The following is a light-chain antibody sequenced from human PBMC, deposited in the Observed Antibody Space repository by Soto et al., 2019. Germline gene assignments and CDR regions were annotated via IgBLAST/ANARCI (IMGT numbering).Light chain of an antibody. CDR3: AAWDASLGGYV. J-gene: IGLJ1*01. CDR2: SNN. V-gene: IGLV1-47*02. Sequence: QSVLTQPPSASGTPGQRVTISCSGSSSNIGSNYVYWYQQLPGTAPKLLIYSNNQRPSGVPDRFSGSKSGTSASLAISGLRSDDEADYSCAAWDASLGGYVFGTGTKVTVL. CDR1: SSNIGSNY.